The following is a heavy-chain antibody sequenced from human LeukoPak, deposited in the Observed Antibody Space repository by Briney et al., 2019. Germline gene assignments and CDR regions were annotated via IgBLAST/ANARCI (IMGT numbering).Heavy chain of an antibody. Sequence: SETLSLTCAVYGGSLNGYYWSWIRQPTGKGLEWIGEINHSGSTNYSPSLKSRVTLSVDTSKNQFSLRLSSVTAADTAVYYYARRTFGGVIAYWGQGTLVTVSS. D-gene: IGHD3-16*02. J-gene: IGHJ4*02. CDR3: ARRTFGGVIAY. CDR2: INHSGST. V-gene: IGHV4-34*01. CDR1: GGSLNGYY.